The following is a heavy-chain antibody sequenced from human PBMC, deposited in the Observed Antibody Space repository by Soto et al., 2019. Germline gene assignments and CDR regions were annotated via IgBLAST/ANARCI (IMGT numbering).Heavy chain of an antibody. D-gene: IGHD3-3*01. V-gene: IGHV3-23*01. J-gene: IGHJ5*02. Sequence: VGSLRLSCAASGFTFSSYAMSWVRQAPGKGLEWVSAISGSGGSTYYADSVKGRFTISRDNSKNTLYLQMNSLRAEDTAVYYCAKDQGYYDFWSGYYKGLGWFDPWGQGTLVTVSS. CDR3: AKDQGYYDFWSGYYKGLGWFDP. CDR1: GFTFSSYA. CDR2: ISGSGGST.